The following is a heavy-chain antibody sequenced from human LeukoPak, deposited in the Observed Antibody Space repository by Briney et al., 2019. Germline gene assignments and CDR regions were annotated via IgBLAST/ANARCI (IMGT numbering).Heavy chain of an antibody. CDR1: GDTIRSDDYC. J-gene: IGHJ4*02. CDR2: VNYGGGT. V-gene: IGHV4-39*01. Sequence: SETLSLTCAVSGDTIRSDDYCCVWLRQPPGKGLEWIGDVNYGGGTYCNPSLSRDNAMSVETPQIQLPLRLTSVTAADTAVHLGERHRRGNYDMWAQGKLVIVT. D-gene: IGHD3-3*01. CDR3: ERHRRGNYDM.